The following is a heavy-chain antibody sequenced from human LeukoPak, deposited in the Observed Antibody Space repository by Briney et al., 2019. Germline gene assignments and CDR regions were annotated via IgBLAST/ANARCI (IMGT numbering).Heavy chain of an antibody. J-gene: IGHJ6*02. Sequence: PSVKVSCKVSAYTFTSDDTNWVRPATGQGLEWMGWMNPDRGNTGYAQKFQRRVTMHRNTSIGPAYMELSSLRSEDAGVYCCARGFIDILFGGGYGMDVWGQGTTVTVSS. CDR1: AYTFTSDD. CDR3: ARGFIDILFGGGYGMDV. D-gene: IGHD3-16*01. CDR2: MNPDRGNT. V-gene: IGHV1-8*01.